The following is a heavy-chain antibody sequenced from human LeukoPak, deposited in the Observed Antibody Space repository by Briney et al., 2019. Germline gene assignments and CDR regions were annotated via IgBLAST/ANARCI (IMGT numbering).Heavy chain of an antibody. D-gene: IGHD3-22*01. CDR2: IYHSGST. CDR1: GGSISSYY. CDR3: GAGYYDSSGYEDFDY. V-gene: IGHV4-59*04. Sequence: SETLSLTCTVSGGSISSYYWSWIRQPPGKGLEWIGYIYHSGSTYYNPSLKSRVTISVDISKNQCSLNLSSVTAADTAVYYCGAGYYDSSGYEDFDYWGQGTLVTVYS. J-gene: IGHJ4*02.